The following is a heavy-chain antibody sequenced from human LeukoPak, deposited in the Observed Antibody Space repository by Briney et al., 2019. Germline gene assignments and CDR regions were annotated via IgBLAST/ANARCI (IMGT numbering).Heavy chain of an antibody. Sequence: GGSLRLSCGASGFTFSRYWMTWVRQAPGKGLAWVANIIEDGNLKYYVDSVKGRFTISRDNTKNSLYLQMKSLRADDTAVYYCARVGKNGWDFDHWGQGTLVTVSS. V-gene: IGHV3-7*01. J-gene: IGHJ4*02. D-gene: IGHD6-19*01. CDR2: IIEDGNLK. CDR1: GFTFSRYW. CDR3: ARVGKNGWDFDH.